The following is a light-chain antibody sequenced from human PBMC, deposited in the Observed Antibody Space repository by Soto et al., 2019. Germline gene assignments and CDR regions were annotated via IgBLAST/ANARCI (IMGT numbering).Light chain of an antibody. CDR1: SSDIGGYNY. Sequence: QSVLTQPRSVSGSRGQSVTISCAGTSSDIGGYNYVPWYQQHPGKAPKLMIYDVNKRPSGVPDRFSCSKSGNTASLTISGLQAEDEADYYCCSYAGSYTLVFGGGTKLTVL. CDR3: CSYAGSYTLV. J-gene: IGLJ3*02. CDR2: DVN. V-gene: IGLV2-11*01.